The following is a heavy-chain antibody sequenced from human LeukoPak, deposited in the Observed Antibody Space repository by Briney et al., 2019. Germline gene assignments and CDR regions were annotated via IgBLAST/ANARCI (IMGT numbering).Heavy chain of an antibody. D-gene: IGHD1-7*01. J-gene: IGHJ5*02. CDR2: IWYDGSNK. CDR1: GFTFSNYG. CDR3: AREYNWNYDWFDP. Sequence: QPGRSLRLSCAASGFTFSNYGMHWVRQAPGKGLEWVAIIWYDGSNKYYADSVKGRFTISRDNAKNSLYLQMNSLRAEDTAVYYCAREYNWNYDWFDPWGQGTLVTVSS. V-gene: IGHV3-33*01.